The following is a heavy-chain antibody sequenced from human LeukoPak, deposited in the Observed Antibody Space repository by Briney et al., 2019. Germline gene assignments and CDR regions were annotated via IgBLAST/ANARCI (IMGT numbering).Heavy chain of an antibody. D-gene: IGHD2-21*02. CDR2: ISGSGGST. J-gene: IGHJ4*02. Sequence: GGSLRLSCAASGFTFSSYGMSWVRQAPGKGLEWVSGISGSGGSTYYADSVKGRFTISRDNSKNTLYLQMNSLRAEDTAVYYCAKSNCGGDCYWYYFDYWGQGTLVTVSS. CDR1: GFTFSSYG. V-gene: IGHV3-23*01. CDR3: AKSNCGGDCYWYYFDY.